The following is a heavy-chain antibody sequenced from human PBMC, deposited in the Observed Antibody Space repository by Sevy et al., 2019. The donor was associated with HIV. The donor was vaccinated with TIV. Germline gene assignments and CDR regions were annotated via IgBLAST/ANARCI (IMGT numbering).Heavy chain of an antibody. CDR2: ISGSGGRT. Sequence: GGSLRLSCAASGFTFGTYAMSWVRQAPGKGLEWVSTISGSGGRTYYADSVKGRFTNSRDNSNNTPYMRTNSLRAEATVVYCWAKAVYASKVVVTNGFDYWGQGTLVTVSS. V-gene: IGHV3-23*01. CDR3: AKAVYASKVVVTNGFDY. CDR1: GFTFGTYA. J-gene: IGHJ4*02. D-gene: IGHD3-22*01.